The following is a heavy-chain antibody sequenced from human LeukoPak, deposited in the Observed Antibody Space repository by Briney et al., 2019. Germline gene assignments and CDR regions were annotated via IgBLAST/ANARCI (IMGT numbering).Heavy chain of an antibody. CDR1: GFSFSTYG. D-gene: IGHD2-15*01. CDR3: AKGSHWFFDY. CDR2: IQYDGSDK. Sequence: GGSLRLSCAASGFSFSTYGIHWVRQAPGKGLEWVAFIQYDGSDKYYADSVKGRFTISRDNSKNNLYLQVNSLSAEDTAVYYCAKGSHWFFDYWGQGTLVTVSS. J-gene: IGHJ4*02. V-gene: IGHV3-30*02.